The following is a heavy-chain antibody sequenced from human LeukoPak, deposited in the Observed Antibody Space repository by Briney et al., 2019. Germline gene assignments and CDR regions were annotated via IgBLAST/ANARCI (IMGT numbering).Heavy chain of an antibody. CDR2: ISWNSGSI. J-gene: IGHJ5*02. V-gene: IGHV3-9*01. Sequence: GGSLRLSCAASGFTFDDYAMYWVRQAPGKGLEWVSGISWNSGSIGYADSVKGRFTISRDDAKNSLYLQMNSLRAEDTALYHCAKDSGSYLSNWFDPWGQGTLVTVSS. CDR3: AKDSGSYLSNWFDP. CDR1: GFTFDDYA. D-gene: IGHD1-26*01.